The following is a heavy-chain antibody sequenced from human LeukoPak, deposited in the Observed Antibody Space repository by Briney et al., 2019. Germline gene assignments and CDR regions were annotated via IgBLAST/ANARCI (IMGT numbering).Heavy chain of an antibody. Sequence: GGSLRLSCAASGFTFSSYSMNWVRQAPGKGLEWVSYISSSSSTIYYADSVKGRFTISRDNAKNSLYLQMNSLRAEDTAVYYCTRARGSTSSQGDYWGQGTLVTVSS. CDR3: TRARGSTSSQGDY. V-gene: IGHV3-48*01. D-gene: IGHD2-2*01. J-gene: IGHJ4*02. CDR1: GFTFSSYS. CDR2: ISSSSSTI.